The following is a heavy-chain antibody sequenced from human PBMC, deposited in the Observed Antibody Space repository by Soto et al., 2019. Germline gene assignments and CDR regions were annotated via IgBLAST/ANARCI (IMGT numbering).Heavy chain of an antibody. V-gene: IGHV1-2*02. Sequence: QVHLMQSGAEVKQPGASVKVSCKASGYTFSVYHMHWVRQAPGQGLEWMGWVHPNSGGTNYAQSFEGRVTMTRDTYINTAYMELSRLTSDDTAVYYCAKELQRGMDVWGQGTTVTVSS. CDR3: AKELQRGMDV. CDR2: VHPNSGGT. D-gene: IGHD4-4*01. J-gene: IGHJ6*02. CDR1: GYTFSVYH.